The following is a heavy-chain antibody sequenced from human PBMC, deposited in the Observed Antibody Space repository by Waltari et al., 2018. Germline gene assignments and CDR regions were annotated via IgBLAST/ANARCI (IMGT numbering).Heavy chain of an antibody. J-gene: IGHJ4*02. CDR2: INHSGST. CDR3: AREQLGRGHFDY. Sequence: QVQLQQWGAGLLKPSETLSLTCAVYGGSFSGYYWCWIRQPPGKGLEWIGEINHSGSTNYNPSLKSRVTISVDTSKNQFSLKLSSVTAADTAVYYCAREQLGRGHFDYWGQGTLVTVSS. D-gene: IGHD6-6*01. V-gene: IGHV4-34*01. CDR1: GGSFSGYY.